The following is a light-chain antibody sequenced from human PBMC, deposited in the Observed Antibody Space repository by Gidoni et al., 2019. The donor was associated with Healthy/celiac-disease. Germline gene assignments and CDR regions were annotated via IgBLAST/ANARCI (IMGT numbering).Light chain of an antibody. CDR2: DAS. CDR1: KSVSSY. V-gene: IGKV3-11*01. J-gene: IGKJ2*01. Sequence: EIVLTQSPATLSLSPGERDTLSCRASKSVSSYLAWYQQKPGQAHRLLIYDASNRATGIPARFSGSGSGTDFTLTISSLEPEDFAVYYCQQRSNWPPYTFGQGTKLEIK. CDR3: QQRSNWPPYT.